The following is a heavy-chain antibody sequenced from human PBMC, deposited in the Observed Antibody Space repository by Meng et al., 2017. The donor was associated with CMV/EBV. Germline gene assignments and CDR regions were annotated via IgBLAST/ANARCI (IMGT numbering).Heavy chain of an antibody. CDR3: ASSTDIVVVPAAMGYYYYYGVDV. J-gene: IGHJ6*02. CDR2: IIPIFGTA. D-gene: IGHD2-2*01. V-gene: IGHV1-69*05. CDR1: GGTFSSYA. Sequence: SVKVSCKASGGTFSSYAISWVRQAPGQGPEWMGGIIPIFGTANYAQKFQGRVTITTDESTSTAYMELSSLRSEDTAVYYCASSTDIVVVPAAMGYYYYYGVDVWGQGTTVTVSS.